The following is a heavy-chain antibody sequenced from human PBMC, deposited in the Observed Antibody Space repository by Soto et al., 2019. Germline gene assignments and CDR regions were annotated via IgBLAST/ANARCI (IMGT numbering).Heavy chain of an antibody. CDR2: TRNKVDSYTT. J-gene: IGHJ4*02. CDR1: GFTFSDHY. CDR3: APGTVGAMDY. Sequence: EVQLVESGGDLVQPGGSLRLSCAASGFTFSDHYMEWVRQAPGKGLEWVGRTRNKVDSYTTEYAASVRGRFTISRDDSKTSLYLQMNSLKTEDTALYYCAPGTVGAMDYWGQGTLVTVSS. D-gene: IGHD1-26*01. V-gene: IGHV3-72*01.